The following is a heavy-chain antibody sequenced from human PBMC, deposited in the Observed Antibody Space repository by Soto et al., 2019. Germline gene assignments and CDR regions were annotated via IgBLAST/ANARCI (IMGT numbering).Heavy chain of an antibody. CDR3: AKEPHLRTTLIYYFDY. CDR2: ISYDGSNK. V-gene: IGHV3-30*18. Sequence: GGSLRLSCAASGFTFSSYGMHWVRQAPGKGLEWVAVISYDGSNKYYADSVKGRFTISRDNSKNTLYLQMNSLRAEDTAVYYCAKEPHLRTTLIYYFDYWGQGTLVTV. CDR1: GFTFSSYG. J-gene: IGHJ4*02. D-gene: IGHD1-1*01.